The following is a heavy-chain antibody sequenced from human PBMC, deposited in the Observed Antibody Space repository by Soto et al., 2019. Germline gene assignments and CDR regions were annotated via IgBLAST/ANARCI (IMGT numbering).Heavy chain of an antibody. CDR2: INSDGSST. J-gene: IGHJ4*02. V-gene: IGHV3-74*01. CDR1: GFACSNYW. CDR3: TRAKAVSFDY. Sequence: GGSLRLSCAASGFACSNYWMHWVRQAPGKGLVWVSRINSDGSSTSHADSVKGRLTISRDNAKNTVYLHMNRLRAEDMAVYYCTRAKAVSFDYWGKGALVTVSS.